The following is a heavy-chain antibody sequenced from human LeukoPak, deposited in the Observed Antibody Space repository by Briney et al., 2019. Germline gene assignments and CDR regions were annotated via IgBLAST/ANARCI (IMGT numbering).Heavy chain of an antibody. CDR1: GFTFSSYD. Sequence: PGGSLRLSCAASGFTFSSYDMSWVRQTPGKGLEWVSGISGSGGSTDYADSVKGRFTISRDSSKNTLYLQMNSLRVEDTAVYYCAKDPPRAAWFSADYTNYGDWGQGTLVTVSS. CDR3: AKDPPRAAWFSADYTNYGD. D-gene: IGHD4-11*01. V-gene: IGHV3-23*01. CDR2: ISGSGGST. J-gene: IGHJ4*02.